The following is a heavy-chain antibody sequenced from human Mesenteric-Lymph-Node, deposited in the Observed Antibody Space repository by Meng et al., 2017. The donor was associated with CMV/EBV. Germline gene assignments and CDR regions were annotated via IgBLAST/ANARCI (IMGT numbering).Heavy chain of an antibody. Sequence: CGASAFSCTSCALAWVRHAPGKGLEWVSVISGSGGSTDYADSVKGRFTISRDNSKNTLYLQMNSLRAEDTAVYYCAKNYYDLWSAVDYWGQGTLVTVSS. CDR2: ISGSGGST. D-gene: IGHD3-3*01. CDR3: AKNYYDLWSAVDY. V-gene: IGHV3-23*01. CDR1: AFSCTSCA. J-gene: IGHJ4*02.